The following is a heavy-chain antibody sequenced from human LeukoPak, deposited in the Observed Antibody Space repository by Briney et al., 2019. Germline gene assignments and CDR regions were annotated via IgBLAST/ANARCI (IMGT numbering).Heavy chain of an antibody. CDR1: GYTFTGYY. CDR3: ARGTSYYYGSGVDY. V-gene: IGHV1-2*02. J-gene: IGHJ4*02. CDR2: INPNSGGT. Sequence: GASVKVSCKASGYTFTGYYMHWVRQAPGQGLEWMGWINPNSGGTNYAQKFQGRVTMPRDTSISTAYMELSRLRSDDTAVYYCARGTSYYYGSGVDYWGQGTLVTVSS. D-gene: IGHD3-10*01.